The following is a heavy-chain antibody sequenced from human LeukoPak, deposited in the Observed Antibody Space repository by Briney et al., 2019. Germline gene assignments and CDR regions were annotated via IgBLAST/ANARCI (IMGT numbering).Heavy chain of an antibody. CDR2: IWYDGSNK. Sequence: PGRSLRLSCAASGFTFSSYGMHWVHQAPGKGLEWVAVIWYDGSNKYYADSVKGRFTISRDNSKNTLYLQMNSLRAEDTAVYYCARDSGYCSGGSCYSSAQNWFDPWGQGTLVTVSS. V-gene: IGHV3-33*01. CDR3: ARDSGYCSGGSCYSSAQNWFDP. D-gene: IGHD2-15*01. J-gene: IGHJ5*02. CDR1: GFTFSSYG.